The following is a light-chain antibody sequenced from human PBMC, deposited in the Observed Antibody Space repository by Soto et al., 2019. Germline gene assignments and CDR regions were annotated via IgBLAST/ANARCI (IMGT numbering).Light chain of an antibody. Sequence: EIVLTQSPGTLSLSPGERATLSCRASQSVSSSYLAWYQQKPGQAPRLLLYGASSRATGIPDRFSGSGSGTDFTLTISRLGPEDFAVYYCQQYGSSPPITFGQGTRLEIK. CDR2: GAS. V-gene: IGKV3-20*01. CDR1: QSVSSSY. J-gene: IGKJ5*01. CDR3: QQYGSSPPIT.